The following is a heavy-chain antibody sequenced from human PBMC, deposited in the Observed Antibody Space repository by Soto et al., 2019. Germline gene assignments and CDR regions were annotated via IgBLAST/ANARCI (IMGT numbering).Heavy chain of an antibody. J-gene: IGHJ4*02. V-gene: IGHV3-23*01. Sequence: VQVLESGGGLVQPGGSLRLSCSVSGFAFGGFTMTWVRQAPGKGLEWVSSISGSAARTYYADSVQGRFTISRDNSKSRLYLQMDSLRAEATAECYGTRGCVGTTGSCDFWGQGKLVAVSS. CDR1: GFAFGGFT. CDR3: TRGCVGTTGSCDF. CDR2: ISGSAART. D-gene: IGHD6-13*01.